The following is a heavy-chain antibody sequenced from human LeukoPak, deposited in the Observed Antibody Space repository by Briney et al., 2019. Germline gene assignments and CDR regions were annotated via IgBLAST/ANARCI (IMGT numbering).Heavy chain of an antibody. V-gene: IGHV5-51*01. CDR2: IYPGDSDT. D-gene: IGHD3-22*01. J-gene: IGHJ4*02. Sequence: KHGESLKISCKGSGYSFTSYWIGWVRQMPGKGLEWMGIIYPGDSDTRYSPSFQGQVTISADKSISTAYLQWSSLKASDTAMYYCARLHPPYDSSGYYSASLDYWGQGTLVTVSS. CDR1: GYSFTSYW. CDR3: ARLHPPYDSSGYYSASLDY.